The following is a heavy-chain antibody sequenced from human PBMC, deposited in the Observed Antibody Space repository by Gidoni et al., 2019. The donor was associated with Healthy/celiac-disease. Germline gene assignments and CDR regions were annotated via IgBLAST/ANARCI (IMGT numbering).Heavy chain of an antibody. CDR2: IYYSGST. V-gene: IGHV4-30-4*01. CDR1: GGSISRGDYY. CDR3: ASIQRRYCSGGSCYPGPLD. Sequence: QVQLQESGPGLVKPSQTLSLTCTVSGGSISRGDYYGSGIRQPPGKGLEWIGDIYYSGSTYYNPSLKSRVTISVDTSKTQFSLKLSSVTAADTAVYYCASIQRRYCSGGSCYPGPLDWGQGTLVTVSS. D-gene: IGHD2-15*01. J-gene: IGHJ4*02.